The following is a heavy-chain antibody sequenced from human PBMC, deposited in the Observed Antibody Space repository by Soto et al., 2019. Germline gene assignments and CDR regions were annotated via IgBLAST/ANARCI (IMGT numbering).Heavy chain of an antibody. V-gene: IGHV1-3*01. CDR1: GYTFTSYA. D-gene: IGHD4-4*01. CDR3: ARVRGYSNSRADYGMDV. Sequence: QVQLVQSGAEVKKPGASVKVSCKASGYTFTSYAMHWVRQAPGQRLEWMGWINAGNGNTKYSQKFQGRVTITRDTFASTAYMELSSLRSEDTAVYYCARVRGYSNSRADYGMDVWGQGTTVTVSS. CDR2: INAGNGNT. J-gene: IGHJ6*02.